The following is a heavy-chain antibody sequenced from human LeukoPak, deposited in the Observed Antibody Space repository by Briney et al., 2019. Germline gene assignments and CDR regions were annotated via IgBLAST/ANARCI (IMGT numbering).Heavy chain of an antibody. Sequence: ASVKLSCKASGYTFTGYYIQWVRQAPGQGLEWMGWINPNSGGTNYAQKFQGRVTMTRDTSITTAYMELSRLRSDDTAVYYCASADSGWYGNWFDPWGQGTLVTVSS. CDR3: ASADSGWYGNWFDP. CDR1: GYTFTGYY. CDR2: INPNSGGT. J-gene: IGHJ5*02. V-gene: IGHV1-2*02. D-gene: IGHD6-19*01.